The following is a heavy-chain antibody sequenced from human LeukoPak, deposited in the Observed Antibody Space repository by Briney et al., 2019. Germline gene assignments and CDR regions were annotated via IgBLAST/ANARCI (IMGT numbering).Heavy chain of an antibody. CDR1: GGSISSSSYY. Sequence: PSETLSLTCTVSGGSISSSSYYWGWIRQPPGEGLEWIGSIYYSGSTYYNPSLKSRVTISVDTSKNQFSLKLSSVTAADTAVYYCASGFGVVSNWFDPWGQGTLVTVSS. CDR2: IYYSGST. CDR3: ASGFGVVSNWFDP. J-gene: IGHJ5*02. V-gene: IGHV4-39*01. D-gene: IGHD3-3*01.